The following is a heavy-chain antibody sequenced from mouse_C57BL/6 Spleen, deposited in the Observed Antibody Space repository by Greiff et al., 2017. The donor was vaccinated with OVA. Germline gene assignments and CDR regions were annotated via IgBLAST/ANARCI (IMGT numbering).Heavy chain of an antibody. CDR3: ASNDYDSAWFAY. D-gene: IGHD2-4*01. Sequence: EVQVVESGGGLVKPGGSLKLSCAASGFTFSSYAMSWVRQTPEKRLEWVATISDGGSYTYYPDNVKGRFTISRDNAKNNLYLQMSHLKSEDTAMDYCASNDYDSAWFAYWGQGTLVTVSA. CDR1: GFTFSSYA. J-gene: IGHJ3*01. CDR2: ISDGGSYT. V-gene: IGHV5-4*01.